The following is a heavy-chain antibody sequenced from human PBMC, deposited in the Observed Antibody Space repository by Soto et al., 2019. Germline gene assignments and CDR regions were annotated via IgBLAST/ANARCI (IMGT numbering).Heavy chain of an antibody. Sequence: GGSLRLSCVDSGFTFSRPWLSWVRQAPGKGLEWVAKIKEDGSEKYYVDSVKGRFTISRDNAKSSVYLQMNSLRVEDTAVYFCRPGHYSDYWGQGIPVTVSS. CDR2: IKEDGSEK. J-gene: IGHJ4*02. CDR3: RPGHYSDY. V-gene: IGHV3-7*01. CDR1: GFTFSRPW.